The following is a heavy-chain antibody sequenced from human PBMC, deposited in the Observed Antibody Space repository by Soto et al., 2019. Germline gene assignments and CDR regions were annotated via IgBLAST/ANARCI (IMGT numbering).Heavy chain of an antibody. CDR1: GYSFTSYW. V-gene: IGHV5-51*01. CDR2: IYPGDSDI. CDR3: ARPLTPVAVAGNDAFDI. J-gene: IGHJ3*02. Sequence: GESLKISCKGSGYSFTSYWIAWVRQVPGKGLELMGVIYPGDSDIRYSPSFQGQVTISADKSISTAYLQWSSLKASDTAMYYCARPLTPVAVAGNDAFDIWGQGTMVTVSS. D-gene: IGHD6-19*01.